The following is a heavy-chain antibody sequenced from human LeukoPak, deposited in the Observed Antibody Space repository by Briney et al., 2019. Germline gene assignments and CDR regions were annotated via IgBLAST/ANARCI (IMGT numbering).Heavy chain of an antibody. Sequence: GGSLRLSCAASGFTFSSYSMNWVRQAPGKGLEWVSSISSSSSYIYYADSVKGRFTISRDNSKNALYLQMNSLRAEDTAVYYCARDPTYDSSGYYEYYFDYWGQGTLVTVSS. J-gene: IGHJ4*02. CDR3: ARDPTYDSSGYYEYYFDY. D-gene: IGHD3-22*01. CDR1: GFTFSSYS. CDR2: ISSSSSYI. V-gene: IGHV3-21*01.